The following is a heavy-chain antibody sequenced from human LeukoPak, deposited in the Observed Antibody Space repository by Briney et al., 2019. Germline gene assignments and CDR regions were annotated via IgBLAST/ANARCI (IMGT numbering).Heavy chain of an antibody. J-gene: IGHJ3*02. CDR3: ARDLYYDSSDHFQGGFDM. CDR2: IIPILGIA. Sequence: GSSVKVSCRASGGTFSSYTITWVRLAPGLELEWMGRIIPILGIANYAQRFQGRVTFTADKSTATAYMELSSLRSEDTAVYHCARDLYYDSSDHFQGGFDMWGQGTMVTVSS. D-gene: IGHD3-22*01. V-gene: IGHV1-69*04. CDR1: GGTFSSYT.